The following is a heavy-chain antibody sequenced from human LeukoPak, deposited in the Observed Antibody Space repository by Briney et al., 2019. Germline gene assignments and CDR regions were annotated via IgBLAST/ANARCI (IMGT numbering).Heavy chain of an antibody. CDR2: IYYSGST. D-gene: IGHD6-19*01. CDR1: GGSLSRYY. CDR3: SGIAGAGTVVDY. J-gene: IGHJ4*02. Sequence: SESLSLTRTVSGGSLSRYYWRWIRQPPGKGLEWIGYIYYSGSTNYNPSLKSRVTISVDTSKNQFSLELSSVSAADTAVYCGSGIAGAGTVVDYWGQGTLVTVSS. V-gene: IGHV4-59*01.